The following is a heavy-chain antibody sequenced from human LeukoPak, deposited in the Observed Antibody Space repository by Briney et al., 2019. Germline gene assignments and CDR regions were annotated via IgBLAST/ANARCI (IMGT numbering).Heavy chain of an antibody. V-gene: IGHV4-59*08. Sequence: PSETLSLTCTVSGGSISSYYWSWIRQPPGKGLEWIGYIYCSGSTNHNPSLKSRVTISVDTSKNQFSLKLSSVTAADTAVYYCARHGLYGSSWYDYWGQGTLVTVSS. D-gene: IGHD6-13*01. CDR2: IYCSGST. CDR3: ARHGLYGSSWYDY. CDR1: GGSISSYY. J-gene: IGHJ4*02.